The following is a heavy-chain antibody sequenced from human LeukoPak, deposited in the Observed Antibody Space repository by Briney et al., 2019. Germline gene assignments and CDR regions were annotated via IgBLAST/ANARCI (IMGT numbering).Heavy chain of an antibody. Sequence: SETLSLTCAVYGGSFSGYYWSWIRQPPGKGLEWIGEINHSGSTNHNPSLKSRVTISVDTSKNQFSLKLSSVTAADTAVYYCARNLIPEQLVLNFWGQGTLVTVSS. CDR3: ARNLIPEQLVLNF. D-gene: IGHD6-13*01. CDR1: GGSFSGYY. V-gene: IGHV4-34*01. J-gene: IGHJ4*02. CDR2: INHSGST.